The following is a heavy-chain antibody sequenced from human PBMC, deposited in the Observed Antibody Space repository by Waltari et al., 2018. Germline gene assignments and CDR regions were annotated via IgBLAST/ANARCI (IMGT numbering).Heavy chain of an antibody. Sequence: QVQLQELGPGLVKPSQTLSLSCTVSGGSISSATYYWSWIRQPAGKGLEWIGRIHVNGNTNYNPSLISSVTISVDTSRNQFFLTVNSVTAADTAVYYCARDSYYYDGSGYPARWGQGTRVTVSS. CDR3: ARDSYYYDGSGYPAR. CDR2: IHVNGNT. J-gene: IGHJ4*02. CDR1: GGSISSATYY. V-gene: IGHV4-61*02. D-gene: IGHD3-22*01.